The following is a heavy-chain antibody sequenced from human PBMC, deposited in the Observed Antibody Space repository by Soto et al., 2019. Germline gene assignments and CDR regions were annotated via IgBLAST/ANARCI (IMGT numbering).Heavy chain of an antibody. CDR3: ARGRLSGGGYDY. Sequence: EVQLVESGGGLVQPGGSLRLSCAASGVNVNDNYLSWVRQAPGKGLEWVSLIRSSGSTEYEGPVKGRLTISSHNAENTLFLQMNSRRAEDTAVYYCARGRLSGGGYDYWGQGTLVTVSS. CDR2: IRSSGST. V-gene: IGHV3-53*04. J-gene: IGHJ4*02. CDR1: GVNVNDNY. D-gene: IGHD3-10*01.